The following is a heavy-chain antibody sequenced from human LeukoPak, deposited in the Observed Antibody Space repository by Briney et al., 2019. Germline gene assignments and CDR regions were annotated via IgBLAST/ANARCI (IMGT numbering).Heavy chain of an antibody. CDR1: GFTFSSYG. V-gene: IGHV3-30*02. CDR2: IRYDGSNK. D-gene: IGHD5-18*01. Sequence: GGSLRLSCAASGFTFSSYGMHWVRQAPGKGLEWVAFIRYDGSNKYYADSVKGRFTISRDNSKNTLYLQMNSLRAEDTAVYYCARDGSNRPWIQLWFPDYWGQGTLVTVSS. CDR3: ARDGSNRPWIQLWFPDY. J-gene: IGHJ4*02.